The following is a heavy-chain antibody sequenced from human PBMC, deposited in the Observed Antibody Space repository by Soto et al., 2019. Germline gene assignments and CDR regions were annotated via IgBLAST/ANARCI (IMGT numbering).Heavy chain of an antibody. CDR1: GYRLTVDS. Sequence: ESLALSCALFGYRLTVDSIACVGQMPGDGPAWMGIIFPGDSDTRYSLSFQGQVTISADKSISTAYLQWSSLKASDTAMYSCARRYCSGGSCWGYFDSWGQGTLGNVAS. J-gene: IGHJ4*02. V-gene: IGHV5-51*01. CDR2: IFPGDSDT. CDR3: ARRYCSGGSCWGYFDS. D-gene: IGHD2-15*01.